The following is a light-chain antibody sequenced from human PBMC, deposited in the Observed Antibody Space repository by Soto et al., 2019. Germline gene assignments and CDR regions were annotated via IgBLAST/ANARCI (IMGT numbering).Light chain of an antibody. V-gene: IGLV2-14*01. CDR2: EVN. Sequence: QSALTQPASVSGSPGQSITISCTGTSSDVGGYDFVSWYQQHPGKAPKLMIYEVNNRPSGVSNRFSGSKSGNTASLTISGLQAEDEADYYCSSYRSSGTSVFGAGTKLTVL. CDR3: SSYRSSGTSV. J-gene: IGLJ1*01. CDR1: SSDVGGYDF.